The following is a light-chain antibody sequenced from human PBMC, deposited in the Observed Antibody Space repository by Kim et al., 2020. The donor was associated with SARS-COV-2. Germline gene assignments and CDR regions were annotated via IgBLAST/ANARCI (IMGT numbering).Light chain of an antibody. CDR1: QSVSSY. V-gene: IGKV3-11*01. CDR3: QQRSNWWT. J-gene: IGKJ1*01. Sequence: SLSTGERATLTCRASQSVSSYLAWYQQKPGQAPRLLIYDASNRATGIPARFSGSGSGTDFTLTISSLEPEDFAVYYCQQRSNWWTFGQGTKVDIK. CDR2: DAS.